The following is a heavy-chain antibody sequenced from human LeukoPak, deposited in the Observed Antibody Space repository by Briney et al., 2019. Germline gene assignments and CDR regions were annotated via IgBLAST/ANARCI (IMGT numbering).Heavy chain of an antibody. D-gene: IGHD2-21*02. Sequence: GGSLRLSCAASGFTFSNACMSWVRQAPGKGLECVGRIKSKTDGGTTDYAAPVKVTFTSSRHDSKNTLYLQMNRLKTEDTAVYYCTTSPYCGGDCYFYWGQGTLVTVSS. V-gene: IGHV3-15*01. CDR1: GFTFSNAC. J-gene: IGHJ4*02. CDR3: TTSPYCGGDCYFY. CDR2: IKSKTDGGTT.